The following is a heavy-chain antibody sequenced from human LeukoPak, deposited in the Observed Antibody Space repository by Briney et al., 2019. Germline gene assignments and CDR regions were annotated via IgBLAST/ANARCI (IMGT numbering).Heavy chain of an antibody. D-gene: IGHD1-7*01. CDR2: IYYSGST. Sequence: SETLSLTCTVSGGSISSYYWSWIRQPPGKGLEWIGYIYYSGSTNYNPSLKSRVTISVDTSKNQFSLNLSSVTAADTAVYYCARTLPGTFYSYYYMDVWGKGTTVTVSS. CDR3: ARTLPGTFYSYYYMDV. J-gene: IGHJ6*03. CDR1: GGSISSYY. V-gene: IGHV4-59*12.